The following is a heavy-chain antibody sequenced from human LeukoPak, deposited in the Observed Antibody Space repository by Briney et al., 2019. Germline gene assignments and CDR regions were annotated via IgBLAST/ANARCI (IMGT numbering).Heavy chain of an antibody. CDR3: ARDSTSEVLRYFDASQYFDS. Sequence: GGSPRLSCAASGFDFSDYLMRWVRQAPGRGLEWVANIKEDGSEKYYVDSVKGRFTISRDNAKNSMYLQMNRLRAEDTAVYYCARDSTSEVLRYFDASQYFDSWGQGTLVTVSS. D-gene: IGHD3-9*01. CDR2: IKEDGSEK. V-gene: IGHV3-7*04. CDR1: GFDFSDYL. J-gene: IGHJ4*02.